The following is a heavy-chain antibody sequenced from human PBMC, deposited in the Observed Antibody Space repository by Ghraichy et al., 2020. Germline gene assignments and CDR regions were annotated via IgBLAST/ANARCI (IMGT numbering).Heavy chain of an antibody. CDR3: AREYNGIDDWVYYYGMDV. V-gene: IGHV1-2*02. Sequence: ASVKVSCKASGYTFTGYYMHWVRQAPGQGLEWMGWINPNSGGTNYAQKFQGRVTMTRDTSISTAYMELSRLRSDDTAVYYCAREYNGIDDWVYYYGMDVWGQGTTVTVSS. D-gene: IGHD5-12*01. CDR1: GYTFTGYY. J-gene: IGHJ6*02. CDR2: INPNSGGT.